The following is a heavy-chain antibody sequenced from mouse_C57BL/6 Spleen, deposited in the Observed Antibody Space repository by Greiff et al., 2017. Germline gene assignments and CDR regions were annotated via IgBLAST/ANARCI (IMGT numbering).Heavy chain of an antibody. CDR2: INYDGSST. CDR3: ARFYYGNYYAMDY. V-gene: IGHV5-16*01. CDR1: GFTFSDYY. D-gene: IGHD2-1*01. J-gene: IGHJ4*01. Sequence: EVQRVESEGGLVQPGSSMKLSCTASGFTFSDYYMAWVRQVPEKGLEWVANINYDGSSTYYLDSLKSRFIISRDNAKNILYLQMSSLKSEDTATYYCARFYYGNYYAMDYWGQGTSVTVSS.